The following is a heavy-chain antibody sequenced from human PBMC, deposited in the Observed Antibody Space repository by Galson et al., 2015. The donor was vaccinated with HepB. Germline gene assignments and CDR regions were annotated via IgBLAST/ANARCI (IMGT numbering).Heavy chain of an antibody. J-gene: IGHJ4*02. D-gene: IGHD3-3*01. CDR1: GDSISSGSYY. CDR2: IHTSGST. CDR3: AREGLEGH. V-gene: IGHV4-61*02. Sequence: TLSLTCTVSGDSISSGSYYWSWIRQPAGKGLEWIGRIHTSGSTYYNPSLKSRVTMSVDTSSTQFSLKLSSVTAADSAVYYCAREGLEGHWGQGTLVTVSS.